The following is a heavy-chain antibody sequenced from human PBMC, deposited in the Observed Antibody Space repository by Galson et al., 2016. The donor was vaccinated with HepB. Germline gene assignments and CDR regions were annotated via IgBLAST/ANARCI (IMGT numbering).Heavy chain of an antibody. Sequence: SVKVSCKASGYTFTRYYIHCVRQAPGQGLEWMGIINPSGGGTSYAQKFQGRVTMTRDTSTSTVYMELSSLRSEDTAVYYCASDLYNCSLSGPLQYWGQGTLVTVSS. J-gene: IGHJ4*02. CDR3: ASDLYNCSLSGPLQY. CDR1: GYTFTRYY. CDR2: INPSGGGT. V-gene: IGHV1-46*01. D-gene: IGHD1-20*01.